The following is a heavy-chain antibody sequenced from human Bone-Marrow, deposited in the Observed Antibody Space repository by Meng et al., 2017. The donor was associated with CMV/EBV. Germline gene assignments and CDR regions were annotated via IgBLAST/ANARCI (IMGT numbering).Heavy chain of an antibody. CDR2: INPNSGGT. Sequence: ASVKVSCKASGYTFTGYYMHWVRQAPGQGLEWMGWINPNSGGTNYAQKFQGRVTMTRDTSISTAYMELSRLRSDDTAVYYCARVYPITIFGVVHPNQFDYWGQGTLVTVSS. J-gene: IGHJ4*02. CDR1: GYTFTGYY. V-gene: IGHV1-2*02. CDR3: ARVYPITIFGVVHPNQFDY. D-gene: IGHD3-3*01.